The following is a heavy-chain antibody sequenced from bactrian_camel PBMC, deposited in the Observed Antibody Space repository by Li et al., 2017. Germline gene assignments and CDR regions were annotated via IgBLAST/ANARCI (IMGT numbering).Heavy chain of an antibody. J-gene: IGHJ4*01. CDR2: ISNGGST. V-gene: IGHV3S40*01. D-gene: IGHD3*01. Sequence: VQLVESGGALVQPGGSLRLSCAVSEFTSTTKCIGWFRQAPGKGLEWVSGISNGGSTYYADSVKGRFTIGRGRAENEVFLQMNSLKPEDTGMYYCVRELGGYLDYWGPGTQVTVS. CDR3: VRELGGYLDY. CDR1: EFTSTTKC.